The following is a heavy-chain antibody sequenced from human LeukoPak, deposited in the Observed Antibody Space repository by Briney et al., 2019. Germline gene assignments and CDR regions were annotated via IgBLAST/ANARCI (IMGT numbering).Heavy chain of an antibody. Sequence: GGSLRLSCAASGFTFRSHVMSWVRQAPGKGLEWVSTISGGGDSTYYADSVKGRFSISRDNSKHTLYLRMNSLRAEDTAVYYCAKREYYYGSGSSYYFDSWGQGTLVTVSS. J-gene: IGHJ4*02. D-gene: IGHD3-10*01. CDR1: GFTFRSHV. CDR2: ISGGGDST. V-gene: IGHV3-23*01. CDR3: AKREYYYGSGSSYYFDS.